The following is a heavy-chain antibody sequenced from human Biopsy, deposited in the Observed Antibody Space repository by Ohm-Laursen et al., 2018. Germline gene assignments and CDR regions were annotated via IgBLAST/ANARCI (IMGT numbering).Heavy chain of an antibody. Sequence: SETLSLTCTVSGGSIKSYYWNWIRQSPGKGLEWIGFIYYTGHTNYNPSLKSRATISVDTSKNQFSLKVISVTAADTAVYFCAREEDNSGYDYYGMDVWGQGTTVTVSS. V-gene: IGHV4-59*01. CDR1: GGSIKSYY. J-gene: IGHJ6*02. CDR2: IYYTGHT. CDR3: AREEDNSGYDYYGMDV. D-gene: IGHD3-22*01.